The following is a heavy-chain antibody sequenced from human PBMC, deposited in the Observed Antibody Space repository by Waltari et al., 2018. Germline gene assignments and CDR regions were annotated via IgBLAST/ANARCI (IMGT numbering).Heavy chain of an antibody. Sequence: QVQLVQSGAEVKKPGASVKVSCKVSGYTLTELSMHWVRQAPGKGSEWMGGMEADEGGADNARNVKGRDTMTEDTATGTGYMGLRRLRSEDTAVYYCETDRKDFWSGHNLMDVWGKGTTVTVSS. V-gene: IGHV1-24*01. J-gene: IGHJ6*04. CDR3: ETDRKDFWSGHNLMDV. CDR2: MEADEGGA. D-gene: IGHD3-3*01. CDR1: GYTLTELS.